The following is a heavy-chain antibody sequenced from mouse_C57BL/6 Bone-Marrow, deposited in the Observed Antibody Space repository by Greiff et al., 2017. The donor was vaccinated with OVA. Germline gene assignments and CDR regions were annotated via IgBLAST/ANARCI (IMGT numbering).Heavy chain of an antibody. CDR1: EYEFPSHD. J-gene: IGHJ4*01. CDR2: INSDGGST. V-gene: IGHV5-2*01. D-gene: IGHD2-3*01. CDR3: ARHNVYDGYYDAMDY. Sequence: EVKLMESGGGLVQPGESLKLSCESNEYEFPSHDMSWVRKTPEKRLELVAAINSDGGSTYYPDTMERRFIISRDNTKKTLYLQMSSLRSEDTALYYCARHNVYDGYYDAMDYWGQGTSVTVSS.